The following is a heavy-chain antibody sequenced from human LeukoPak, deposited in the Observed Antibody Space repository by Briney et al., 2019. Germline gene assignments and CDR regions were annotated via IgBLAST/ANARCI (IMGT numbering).Heavy chain of an antibody. CDR3: ARTYYDILTGYSLSDY. CDR2: IDPSDSYT. V-gene: IGHV5-10-1*01. D-gene: IGHD3-9*01. J-gene: IGHJ4*02. CDR1: GYSFPSYW. Sequence: GESLKISCKGSGYSFPSYWITWVRQMPGKGLEWMGSIDPSDSYTNYSPSFQGHVTISADKSISTAYLQWSSLMASDTAMYYCARTYYDILTGYSLSDYWGQGTLSPSPQ.